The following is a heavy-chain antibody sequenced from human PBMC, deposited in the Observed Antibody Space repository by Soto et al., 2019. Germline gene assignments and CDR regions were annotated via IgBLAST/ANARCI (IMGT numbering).Heavy chain of an antibody. V-gene: IGHV3-53*01. D-gene: IGHD3-3*01. Sequence: GGSLILSCAASGFTVSSNYMSWVRQAPGKGLEWVSVIYSGGSTYYADSVKGRFTISRDNSKNTLYLQMNSLRAEDTAVYYCARVRYFWSGFWYFDLWGRGTLVTVSS. J-gene: IGHJ2*01. CDR2: IYSGGST. CDR1: GFTVSSNY. CDR3: ARVRYFWSGFWYFDL.